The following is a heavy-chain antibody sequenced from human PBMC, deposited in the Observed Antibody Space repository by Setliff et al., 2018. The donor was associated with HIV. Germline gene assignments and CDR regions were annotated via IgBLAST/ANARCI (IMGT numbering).Heavy chain of an antibody. CDR2: IYPGDSDT. Sequence: GESLKISCKGSGYSFTGYWIGWVRQMPGKGLEWMGIIYPGDSDTRYSPSFQGQVTISADKSISTAYLQWSSLKASNTAMYYCARRAICSGGSCYAIDYWGQGTLVTVSS. V-gene: IGHV5-51*01. J-gene: IGHJ4*02. CDR1: GYSFTGYW. D-gene: IGHD2-15*01. CDR3: ARRAICSGGSCYAIDY.